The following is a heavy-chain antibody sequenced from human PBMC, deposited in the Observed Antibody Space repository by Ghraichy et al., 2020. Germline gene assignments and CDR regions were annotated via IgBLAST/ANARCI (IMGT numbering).Heavy chain of an antibody. Sequence: GESLNISCVASGFTFSDYYMRWIRQAPGKGLEWVSYISSSGSTTYYADFVKGRFTISTDNAKNSRYLQMNSLRAEDTAVYYCARDPSLGYCITGVCYGPPYNYYGIDVWGQGTTVTVSS. V-gene: IGHV3-11*01. J-gene: IGHJ6*02. CDR3: ARDPSLGYCITGVCYGPPYNYYGIDV. CDR2: ISSSGSTT. D-gene: IGHD2-8*01. CDR1: GFTFSDYY.